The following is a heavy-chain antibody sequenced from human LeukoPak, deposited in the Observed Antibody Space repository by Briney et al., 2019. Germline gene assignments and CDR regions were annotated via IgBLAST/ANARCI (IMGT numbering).Heavy chain of an antibody. D-gene: IGHD6-13*01. CDR3: AKHSSSWHYFDY. CDR2: ISGSGGGT. V-gene: IGHV3-23*01. J-gene: IGHJ4*02. CDR1: GFTFSTYG. Sequence: GGSLRLSCAASGFTFSTYGMSWVRQAPGKGLEWVSAISGSGGGTYFADSVKGRFTISRDNSKNTLYLQMNSLRAEDTAVYYCAKHSSSWHYFDYWGQGTLFTVSS.